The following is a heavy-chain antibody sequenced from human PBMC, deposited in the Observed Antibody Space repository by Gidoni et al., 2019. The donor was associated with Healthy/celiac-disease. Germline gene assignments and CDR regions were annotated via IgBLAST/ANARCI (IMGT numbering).Heavy chain of an antibody. J-gene: IGHJ4*02. CDR1: GFTLSSYS. D-gene: IGHD4-17*01. CDR2: MMSSSRYI. Sequence: EVQLVESGGGLVQPGGSLSRPCAATGFTLSSYSMSWVRQAPGKGLECVSSMMSSSRYIYYANSVKGRFTISRDNAKNSLYLQMNSLRAEDTAVYYCARDRGPYGDYGGDYWGQGTLVTVSS. V-gene: IGHV3-21*01. CDR3: ARDRGPYGDYGGDY.